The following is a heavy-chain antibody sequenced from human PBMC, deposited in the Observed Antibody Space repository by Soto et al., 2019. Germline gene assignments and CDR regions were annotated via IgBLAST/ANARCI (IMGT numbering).Heavy chain of an antibody. CDR2: IYSGGGT. CDR1: GFTYSSYC. Sequence: GGSLRLSCAASGFTYSSYCMSWVRQAPGKGLEWVSVIYSGGGTYYAGSVKGRFTISRDNSKNTLYLQMNSLRAEDTAVYYCARGLSTFSSGWYPHFDYWGQGTLVTVSS. CDR3: ARGLSTFSSGWYPHFDY. V-gene: IGHV3-53*01. D-gene: IGHD6-19*01. J-gene: IGHJ4*02.